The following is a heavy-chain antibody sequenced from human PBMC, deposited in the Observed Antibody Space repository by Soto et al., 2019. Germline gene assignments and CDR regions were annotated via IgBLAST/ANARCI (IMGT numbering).Heavy chain of an antibody. Sequence: SETLSLTCTVSGGSISSSSYYWGWIRQPPGKGLEWIGSIYYSGSTYYNPSLKSRVTISVDTSKNQFSLKLSSVTAADTAVYYCAARYAFTVDTDYWGQGTLVTVSS. CDR3: AARYAFTVDTDY. D-gene: IGHD4-17*01. V-gene: IGHV4-39*01. CDR1: GGSISSSSYY. CDR2: IYYSGST. J-gene: IGHJ4*02.